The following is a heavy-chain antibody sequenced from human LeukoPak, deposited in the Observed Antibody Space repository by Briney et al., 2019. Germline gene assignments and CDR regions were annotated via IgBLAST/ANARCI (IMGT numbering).Heavy chain of an antibody. Sequence: GASVKVSCKASGYTFTNYAMHWVRQAPGQGLEWMGWISAYNGNTNYAQKLQGRVTMTTDTSTSTAYMELRSLRSDDTAVYYCARMLPMVGATAGGMDVWGQGTTVTVSS. CDR2: ISAYNGNT. D-gene: IGHD1-26*01. CDR1: GYTFTNYA. J-gene: IGHJ6*02. CDR3: ARMLPMVGATAGGMDV. V-gene: IGHV1-18*01.